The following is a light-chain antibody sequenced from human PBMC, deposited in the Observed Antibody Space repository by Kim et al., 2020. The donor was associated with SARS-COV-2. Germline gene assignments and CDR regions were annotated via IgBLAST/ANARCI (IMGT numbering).Light chain of an antibody. J-gene: IGKJ1*01. Sequence: EIVLTQSPGTLSLSLGKRATLSCRASQSVSSSYLAWYQQKPGQAPRLLIYGASSRATGIPDRFSGSGSGTDFTLTISRLEPEDFAVYYCQQYGSSPWTFGQGTKVDIK. V-gene: IGKV3-20*01. CDR2: GAS. CDR3: QQYGSSPWT. CDR1: QSVSSSY.